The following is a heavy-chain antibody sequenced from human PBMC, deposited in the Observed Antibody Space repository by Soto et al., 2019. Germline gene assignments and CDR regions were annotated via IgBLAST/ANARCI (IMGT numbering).Heavy chain of an antibody. V-gene: IGHV3-74*01. CDR2: VNGDGGTT. CDR1: GFTFSSYW. Sequence: EVQLVESGGGLVQPGGSLRLSCVASGFTFSSYWMHWVRQVPGKGMVWVSRVNGDGGTTAYADSVKGRFTISRDNAKNTLFLQMTSLRAEDTAVYYCVRGWAWSNFDCWGQGTLVTVSS. CDR3: VRGWAWSNFDC. D-gene: IGHD1-26*01. J-gene: IGHJ4*02.